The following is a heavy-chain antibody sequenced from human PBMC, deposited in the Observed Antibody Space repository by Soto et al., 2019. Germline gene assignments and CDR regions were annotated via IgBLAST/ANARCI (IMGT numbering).Heavy chain of an antibody. Sequence: GGSLRLSCAASGFTFSSYWMSWVRQAPGKGLEWVANIKQDGSEKFYVDSVKGRFTISRDNAKNSLYLQMNSLRAEDTAVYYCARINGSGSYSLSDAFDIWGQGTMVTVS. CDR2: IKQDGSEK. CDR3: ARINGSGSYSLSDAFDI. J-gene: IGHJ3*02. CDR1: GFTFSSYW. D-gene: IGHD3-10*01. V-gene: IGHV3-7*01.